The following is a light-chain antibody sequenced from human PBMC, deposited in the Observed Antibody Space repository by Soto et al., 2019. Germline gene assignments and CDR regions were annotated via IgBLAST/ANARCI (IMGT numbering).Light chain of an antibody. CDR2: DAS. CDR1: QTISNW. V-gene: IGKV1-5*01. Sequence: DIPMTQSPSTLSASVGDRVTITCRASQTISNWLAWYQQKPGKAPKVLIFDASTLDGGVPSRFSGRRSGTDFTLTISSLQPSDFATYYCQQYNTYPLSFVGGTKVEI. CDR3: QQYNTYPLS. J-gene: IGKJ4*01.